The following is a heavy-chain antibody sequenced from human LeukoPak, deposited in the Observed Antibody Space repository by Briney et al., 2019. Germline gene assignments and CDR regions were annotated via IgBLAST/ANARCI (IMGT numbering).Heavy chain of an antibody. CDR1: GFTFSSYA. J-gene: IGHJ5*02. D-gene: IGHD2-15*01. Sequence: GGSLRLSCSASGFTFSSYAMHWVRQAPGKGLEYVSAISSNGGSTYYADSVKGRFTISRDNSKNTLYLQMSSLRAEDTAVYYCVKDRGCSGGSCFPPRWFDPWGQGTLVTVSS. CDR3: VKDRGCSGGSCFPPRWFDP. CDR2: ISSNGGST. V-gene: IGHV3-64D*06.